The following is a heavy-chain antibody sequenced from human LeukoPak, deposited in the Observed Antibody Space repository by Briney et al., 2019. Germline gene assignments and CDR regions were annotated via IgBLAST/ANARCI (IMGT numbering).Heavy chain of an antibody. Sequence: PGRSLRLSCAASGFTFSSYGMHWVRQAPGKGLEWVAVISYDGSNKYYADSVKGRFTISRDNSKNTLYLQMNSLRAEDTAVYYCAKDYRPAYYYDSSGYQPSDCWGQGTLVTVSS. V-gene: IGHV3-30*18. CDR3: AKDYRPAYYYDSSGYQPSDC. CDR2: ISYDGSNK. D-gene: IGHD3-22*01. J-gene: IGHJ4*02. CDR1: GFTFSSYG.